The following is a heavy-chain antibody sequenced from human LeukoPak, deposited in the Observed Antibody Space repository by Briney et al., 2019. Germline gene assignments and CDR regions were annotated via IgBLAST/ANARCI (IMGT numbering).Heavy chain of an antibody. CDR2: MNPNSGNT. J-gene: IGHJ6*03. CDR3: ARGEPGDYYYYMDV. CDR1: GYTFTSFD. D-gene: IGHD7-27*01. Sequence: ASVKVSCKASGYTFTSFDINWVRQATGQGLEWMGWMNPNSGNTGYAQKFQGRVTMTRNTSISTAYMELSSLRSEDTAVYYCARGEPGDYYYYMDVWGKGTTVTISS. V-gene: IGHV1-8*01.